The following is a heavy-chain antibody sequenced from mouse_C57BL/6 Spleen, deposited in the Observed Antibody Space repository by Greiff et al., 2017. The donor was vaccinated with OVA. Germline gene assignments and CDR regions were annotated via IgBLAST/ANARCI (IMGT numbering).Heavy chain of an antibody. Sequence: QVQLQQPGAELVMPGASVKLSCKASGYTFTSYWMHWVKQRPGQGLEWIGEIDPSDSYTNSNQKFKGKSTLTVDKSSSTAYMQLSSLTSEDSAVYYCARGVLGRGFDYWGQGTTLTVSS. V-gene: IGHV1-69*01. CDR3: ARGVLGRGFDY. CDR2: IDPSDSYT. D-gene: IGHD4-1*01. CDR1: GYTFTSYW. J-gene: IGHJ2*01.